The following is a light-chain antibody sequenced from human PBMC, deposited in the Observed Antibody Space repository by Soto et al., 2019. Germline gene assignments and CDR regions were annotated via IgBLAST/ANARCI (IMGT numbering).Light chain of an antibody. CDR2: AAS. J-gene: IGKJ5*01. CDR3: PLRSNLPVT. CDR1: QSVGSN. V-gene: IGKV3-15*01. Sequence: TQSPAALSVSQGERVTLSCRASQSVGSNLAWFQQKPGQAPRLLMYAASTRPTSIAARFSGSGSGTDFILTITSLQSEDSAVYYCPLRSNLPVTFGQGTRLEIK.